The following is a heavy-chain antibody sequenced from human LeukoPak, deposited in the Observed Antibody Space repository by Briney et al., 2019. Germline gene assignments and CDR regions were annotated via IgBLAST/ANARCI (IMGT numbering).Heavy chain of an antibody. CDR2: IKQDGGGK. CDR3: AKYFGGNFDY. V-gene: IGHV3-7*05. J-gene: IGHJ4*02. CDR1: GFTFSSYW. Sequence: GGSLRLSCAASGFTFSSYWMSWVRQAPGKGLEWVAKIKQDGGGKNYVDSVKGRFTISRDNTNNLLYLQMNSLRDEDTAVYYCAKYFGGNFDYWGQGTLVTVSS. D-gene: IGHD3-16*01.